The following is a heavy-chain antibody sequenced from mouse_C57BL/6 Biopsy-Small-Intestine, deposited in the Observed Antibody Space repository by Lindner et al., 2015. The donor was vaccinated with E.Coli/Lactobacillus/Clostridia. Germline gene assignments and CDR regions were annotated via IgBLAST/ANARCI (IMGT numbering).Heavy chain of an antibody. J-gene: IGHJ4*01. CDR1: GYAFSSSW. CDR3: ARSPDGPEAMDY. V-gene: IGHV1-82*01. D-gene: IGHD2-3*01. Sequence: VQLQESGPELVKPGASVKISCKASGYAFSSSWMNWVKQRPGKGLEWIGRIYPGDGDTNYNGKFKGKATLTADKSSSTAYMQLSSLTPEDSAVYFCARSPDGPEAMDYWGQGTSVTVSS. CDR2: IYPGDGDT.